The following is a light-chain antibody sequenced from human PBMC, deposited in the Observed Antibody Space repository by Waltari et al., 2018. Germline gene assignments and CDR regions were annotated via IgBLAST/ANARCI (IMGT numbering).Light chain of an antibody. J-gene: IGKJ4*01. CDR2: GAS. CDR3: QQYDNWPPLT. CDR1: QTINTN. V-gene: IGKV3-15*01. Sequence: EIVMTQSPATLSVSPGERATLSCRASQTINTNLAWYQQKPGQSPRLLIHGASYRATDIPARFSGSGSGTEFTLTISSLQSEDFAVYFCQQYDNWPPLTFGGGTRVEIK.